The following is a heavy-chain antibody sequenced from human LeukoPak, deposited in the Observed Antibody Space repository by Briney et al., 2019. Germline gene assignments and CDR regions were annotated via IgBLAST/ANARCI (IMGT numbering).Heavy chain of an antibody. D-gene: IGHD2-2*02. CDR2: IYSGDNT. J-gene: IGHJ6*02. Sequence: GGSLRLSCAASGFTVSTNYMSWVRQAPGKGLDWVSVIYSGDNTYYADSVKGRFTISRVTSKNTLYLQMNSLRAEDTAVYYCAREGDCSSTSCYNGLGYYYGMDVWGQGTTVTVSS. V-gene: IGHV3-66*02. CDR1: GFTVSTNY. CDR3: AREGDCSSTSCYNGLGYYYGMDV.